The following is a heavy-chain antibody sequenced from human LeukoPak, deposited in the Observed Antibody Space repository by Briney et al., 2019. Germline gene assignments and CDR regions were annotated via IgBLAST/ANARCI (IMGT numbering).Heavy chain of an antibody. CDR2: IYSGGST. Sequence: PGGSLRLSCAASGFTFSSYAMHWVRQAPGKGLEWVSVIYSGGSTYYADSVKGRFTISRDNSKNTLYLQMNSLRAEDTAVYYCAGNLYGMDVWGQGTTVTVSS. CDR3: AGNLYGMDV. J-gene: IGHJ6*02. V-gene: IGHV3-53*01. CDR1: GFTFSSYA.